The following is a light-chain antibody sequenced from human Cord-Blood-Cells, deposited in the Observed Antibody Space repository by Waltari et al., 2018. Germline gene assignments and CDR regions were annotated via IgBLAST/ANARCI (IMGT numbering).Light chain of an antibody. CDR1: QSISRY. CDR3: QQSYSTPFN. CDR2: AAS. Sequence: DIQMTQSTSSLSASVGDRVTITCRASQSISRYVNWYQQKPGKAPKILIYAASSLQSGVPSRFSGSGSGTDFTLTISSLQPEDFATYYCQQSYSTPFNFGPGTKVDIK. V-gene: IGKV1-39*01. J-gene: IGKJ3*01.